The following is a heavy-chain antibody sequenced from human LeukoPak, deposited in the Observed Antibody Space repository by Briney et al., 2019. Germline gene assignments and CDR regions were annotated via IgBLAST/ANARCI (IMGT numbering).Heavy chain of an antibody. Sequence: GGSLRLSCATSGFTFSNAWMNWVRQAPGKGLEWVAVISYDGSNKYYADSVKGRFTISRDNSKNTLYLQMNSLRAEDTAVYYCARGTDYYDSSGYYPPYYYGMDVWGQGTTVTVSS. V-gene: IGHV3-33*05. CDR3: ARGTDYYDSSGYYPPYYYGMDV. CDR2: ISYDGSNK. CDR1: GFTFSNAW. J-gene: IGHJ6*02. D-gene: IGHD3-22*01.